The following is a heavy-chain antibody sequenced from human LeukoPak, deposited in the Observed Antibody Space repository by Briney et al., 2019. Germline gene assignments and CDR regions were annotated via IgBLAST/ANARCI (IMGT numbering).Heavy chain of an antibody. J-gene: IGHJ6*03. D-gene: IGHD1-26*01. Sequence: TGGSLRLSCAASGFSFSSYNMNWVRQTPGKGLEWVSSITSSSTYTFYADSVKGRFTISRDNARNSLYLQMNSLRAEDTAVYYCARDPYSGTYGDTYYYYMDVWGKGTTVTISS. CDR3: ARDPYSGTYGDTYYYYMDV. CDR2: ITSSSTYT. V-gene: IGHV3-21*01. CDR1: GFSFSSYN.